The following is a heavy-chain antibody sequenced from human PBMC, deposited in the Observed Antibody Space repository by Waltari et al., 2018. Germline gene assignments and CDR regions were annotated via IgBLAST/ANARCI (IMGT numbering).Heavy chain of an antibody. D-gene: IGHD1-26*01. J-gene: IGHJ6*02. CDR1: GFTFNRFA. V-gene: IGHV3-21*01. Sequence: EVQLVESGGGMVKHGGSLRPACAASGFTFNRFAMNWVRQAPGKGLEWVSSIDSTSTYIYYTDSVKGRFTISRDDAKDSLFLQMNSLRVEDTAIYCCAREWVEGVWGQGTTVTVSS. CDR3: AREWVEGV. CDR2: IDSTSTYI.